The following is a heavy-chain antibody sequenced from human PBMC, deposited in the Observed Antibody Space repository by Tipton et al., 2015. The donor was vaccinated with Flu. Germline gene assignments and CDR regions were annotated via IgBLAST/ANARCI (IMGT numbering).Heavy chain of an antibody. D-gene: IGHD2-15*01. Sequence: TLSLTCNVSGVSISTGSHYWNWIRQPAGKGLEWIGRIYTSGSTTYNPSLGSRVTISLDTSKNHFSRKLNSVTAADTALYYCAKDSCSGGFCYPDSWSQGTLVTVSS. CDR1: GVSISTGSHY. CDR2: IYTSGST. CDR3: AKDSCSGGFCYPDS. V-gene: IGHV4-61*02. J-gene: IGHJ4*02.